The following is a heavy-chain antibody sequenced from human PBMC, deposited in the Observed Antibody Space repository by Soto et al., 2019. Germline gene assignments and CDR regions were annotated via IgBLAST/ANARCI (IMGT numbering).Heavy chain of an antibody. J-gene: IGHJ6*03. V-gene: IGHV6-1*01. CDR2: TYYRSKWYN. D-gene: IGHD6-6*01. CDR3: ARDPSIAARRDYYYYYMDV. CDR1: GDSVSSNSAA. Sequence: QTLSLTCAISGDSVSSNSAAWNWIRQSPSRGLEWLGRTYYRSKWYNDYAVSVKSRITINPDTSKNQFSLQLNSVTPEDTAVYYCARDPSIAARRDYYYYYMDVWGKGTTVTVSS.